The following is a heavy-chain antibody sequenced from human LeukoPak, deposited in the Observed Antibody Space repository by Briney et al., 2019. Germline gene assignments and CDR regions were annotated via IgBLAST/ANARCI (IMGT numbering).Heavy chain of an antibody. J-gene: IGHJ4*02. D-gene: IGHD4-23*01. CDR3: AALYYGGNAYYFDY. V-gene: IGHV4-59*08. CDR2: IYYRGNT. Sequence: PSETLSLTCAVSGGSFSGYYWSWIRQPPGKGLEWIGYIYYRGNTNYNPSLRSRVTISVDTSNNQFSLKMSSVTAADTAVYYCAALYYGGNAYYFDYWGQGTLVTVSS. CDR1: GGSFSGYY.